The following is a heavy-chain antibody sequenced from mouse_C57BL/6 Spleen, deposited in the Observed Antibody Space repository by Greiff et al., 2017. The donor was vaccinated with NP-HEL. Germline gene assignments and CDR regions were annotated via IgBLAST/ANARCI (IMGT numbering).Heavy chain of an antibody. V-gene: IGHV1-7*01. J-gene: IGHJ3*01. Sequence: QVQLQQSGAELAKPGASVKLSCKASGYTFTSYWMHWVKQRPGQGLEWIGYINPSSGYTKYNQKFKDKAPLTADKSSSTAYMQLSSLTYEDSAVYYCASEEGDWGQGTLVTVSA. CDR2: INPSSGYT. CDR1: GYTFTSYW. CDR3: ASEEGD.